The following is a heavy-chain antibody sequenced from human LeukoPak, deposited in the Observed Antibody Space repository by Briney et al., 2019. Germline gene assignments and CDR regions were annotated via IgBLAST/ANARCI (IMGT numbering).Heavy chain of an antibody. CDR2: INPSGGST. V-gene: IGHV1-46*01. Sequence: ASVKVSCKASGYTFTSYYMHWVRQAPGQGLEWMGIINPSGGSTSYAQKFQGRVTMTRDTSTSTVYMELSSLRSEDTAVYYCARGPKAAGTRYYYYYMDVWGKGTTVTVSS. D-gene: IGHD1-7*01. J-gene: IGHJ6*03. CDR1: GYTFTSYY. CDR3: ARGPKAAGTRYYYYYMDV.